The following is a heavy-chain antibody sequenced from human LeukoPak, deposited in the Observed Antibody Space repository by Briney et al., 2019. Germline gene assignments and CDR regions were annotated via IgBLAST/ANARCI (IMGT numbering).Heavy chain of an antibody. CDR2: IKSKTDGGTT. D-gene: IGHD2-2*02. Sequence: GGSLRLSCAASGFSFTNARMSWVRQAPGKGLEWVGRIKSKTDGGTTDYAAPVKGRFTISRGDSENTLYLQMNSLKTEDTAVYYCARYCSSTSCYKPPWGQGTLVTVSS. J-gene: IGHJ5*02. CDR1: GFSFTNAR. CDR3: ARYCSSTSCYKPP. V-gene: IGHV3-15*01.